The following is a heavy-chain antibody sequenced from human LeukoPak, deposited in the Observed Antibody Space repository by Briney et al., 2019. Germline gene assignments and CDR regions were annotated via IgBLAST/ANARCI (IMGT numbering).Heavy chain of an antibody. CDR1: GDSISNYY. J-gene: IGHJ5*02. V-gene: IGHV4-59*01. CDR3: ARSRAFNSGAFDR. D-gene: IGHD1-26*01. CDR2: IYYSGSS. Sequence: SETLSLTCTVSGDSISNYYWSWIRQPPGKRLEWIGDIYYSGSSDYNPSLKTRVTMSVDTSKSQFSLNLNSVTTADTAVYYCARSRAFNSGAFDRWGQGSLVTVSS.